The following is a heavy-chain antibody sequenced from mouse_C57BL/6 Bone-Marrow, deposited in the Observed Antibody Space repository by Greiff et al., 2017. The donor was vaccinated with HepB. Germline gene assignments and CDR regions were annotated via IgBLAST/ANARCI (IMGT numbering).Heavy chain of an antibody. Sequence: VQLQQSGPELVKPGASVKISCKASGYAFSSSWMNWVKQRPGKGLVWIGRIYPGDGDTNYNGKFKGKATLTADKSSSTAYMQLSSLTSEDSAVYFCARGYGSVDYWGQGTTLTVSS. D-gene: IGHD1-1*01. CDR2: IYPGDGDT. CDR1: GYAFSSSW. V-gene: IGHV1-82*01. CDR3: ARGYGSVDY. J-gene: IGHJ2*01.